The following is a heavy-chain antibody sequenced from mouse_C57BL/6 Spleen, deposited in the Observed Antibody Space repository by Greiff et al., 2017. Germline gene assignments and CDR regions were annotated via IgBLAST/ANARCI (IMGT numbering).Heavy chain of an antibody. Sequence: DVKLQESGPGMVKPSQSLSLTCTVTGYSITSGYDWHWIRHFPGNKLEWMGYISYSGSTNYNPSLKSRISITHDTSKNHFFLKLNSVTTEDTATYYCARGEYYGSSWYFDVWGAGTTVTVSS. D-gene: IGHD1-1*01. CDR2: ISYSGST. CDR3: ARGEYYGSSWYFDV. V-gene: IGHV3-1*01. J-gene: IGHJ1*01. CDR1: GYSITSGYD.